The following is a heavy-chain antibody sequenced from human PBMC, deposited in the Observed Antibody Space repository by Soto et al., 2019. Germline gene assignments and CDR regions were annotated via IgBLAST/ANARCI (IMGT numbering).Heavy chain of an antibody. Sequence: QVQLVQSGAEVKKPGASVKVSCKASGYTFTSHDINWMRQATGQGLEWMGWMNPNSGHTNYAQKIEGRVTMPRDTSISTAYMELTNLRSEDTAIYYCASDMSTTWGQGTLVTVSS. CDR1: GYTFTSHD. CDR3: ASDMSTT. CDR2: MNPNSGHT. D-gene: IGHD2-2*01. J-gene: IGHJ5*02. V-gene: IGHV1-8*01.